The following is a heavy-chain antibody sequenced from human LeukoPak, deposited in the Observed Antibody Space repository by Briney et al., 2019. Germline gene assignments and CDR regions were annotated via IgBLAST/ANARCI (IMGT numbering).Heavy chain of an antibody. CDR1: GGSISSYY. V-gene: IGHV4-59*01. CDR3: ARASGASAGYYYYYYMDA. CDR2: IYYSGST. D-gene: IGHD3-10*01. J-gene: IGHJ6*03. Sequence: SETLSLTCTVSGGSISSYYWSWIRQPPGKGLEWIGYIYYSGSTNYNPSLKSRVTISVDTSKNQFSLKLSSVTAADTAVYYCARASGASAGYYYYYYMDAWGKGTTVTVSS.